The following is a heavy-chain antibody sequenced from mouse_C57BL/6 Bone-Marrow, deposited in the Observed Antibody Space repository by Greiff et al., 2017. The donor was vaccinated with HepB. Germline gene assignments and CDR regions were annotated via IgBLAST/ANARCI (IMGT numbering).Heavy chain of an antibody. Sequence: QVQLQQPGAELVKPGASVKLSCKASGYTFTSYWMHWVKQRPGQGLEWIGMIHPNSGSTNYNEKFKSKATLTVDKSSSTAYMQLSSLTSEDSAVYYCARPPIYYYGSSYYYYAMDYWGQGTPVPVSS. CDR1: GYTFTSYW. J-gene: IGHJ4*01. D-gene: IGHD1-1*01. V-gene: IGHV1-64*01. CDR3: ARPPIYYYGSSYYYYAMDY. CDR2: IHPNSGST.